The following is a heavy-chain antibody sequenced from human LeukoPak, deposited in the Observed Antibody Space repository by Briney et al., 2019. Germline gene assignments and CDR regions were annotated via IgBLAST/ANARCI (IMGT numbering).Heavy chain of an antibody. J-gene: IGHJ4*02. V-gene: IGHV4-59*12. CDR1: GGSISSYY. CDR3: ARAVMDNSGYFDY. D-gene: IGHD3-22*01. Sequence: SETLSLTCSVAGGSISSYYWSWIRQPPGKGLEWIGSIYYSGSTYYNPSLKSRVTISVDTSKNQFSLKLSSVTAADTAVYYCARAVMDNSGYFDYWGQGTLVTVSS. CDR2: IYYSGST.